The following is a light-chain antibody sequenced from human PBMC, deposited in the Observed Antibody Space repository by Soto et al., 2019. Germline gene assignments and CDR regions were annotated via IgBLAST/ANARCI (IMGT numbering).Light chain of an antibody. CDR1: SSDVGGYNY. J-gene: IGLJ2*01. CDR3: SSYTSSSTLV. V-gene: IGLV2-14*01. CDR2: EVS. Sequence: QSALTQPASVSGSPGQSITISCTGTSSDVGGYNYVSWYQQHPGKVPKLMIYEVSHRPSGVSNRFSGSKSGNTASLTISGLQAEDEADYYCSSYTSSSTLVFGGGTQLTVL.